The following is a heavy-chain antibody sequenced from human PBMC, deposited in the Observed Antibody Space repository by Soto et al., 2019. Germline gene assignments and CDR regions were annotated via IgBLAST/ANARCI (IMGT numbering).Heavy chain of an antibody. J-gene: IGHJ4*02. D-gene: IGHD5-18*01. CDR1: GGSFSGYY. CDR2: INHSGST. CDR3: ARGRPRAVDTAMVSPYYFDY. V-gene: IGHV4-34*01. Sequence: SETLSLTCAVYGGSFSGYYWSWIRQPPGKGLEWIGEINHSGSTNYNPSLKSRVTISVDTSKNQFSLKLSSVTAADTAVYYCARGRPRAVDTAMVSPYYFDYWGQGTLVTVSS.